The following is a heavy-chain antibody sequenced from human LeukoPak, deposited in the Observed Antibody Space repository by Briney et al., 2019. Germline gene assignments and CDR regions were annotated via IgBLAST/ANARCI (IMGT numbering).Heavy chain of an antibody. Sequence: GGSLRLSCIASGFTFSNYWMSWVRQAPGKGLEWVANIKQDGSDKNYIDSVKGRFSISRDNAKSSLNLQMHNLRAEDTAVYYCATTQTFDYWGQGTLVTVSS. V-gene: IGHV3-7*03. J-gene: IGHJ4*02. CDR1: GFTFSNYW. D-gene: IGHD2-15*01. CDR3: ATTQTFDY. CDR2: IKQDGSDK.